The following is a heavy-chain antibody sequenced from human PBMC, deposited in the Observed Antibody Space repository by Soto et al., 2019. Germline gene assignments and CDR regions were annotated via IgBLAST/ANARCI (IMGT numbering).Heavy chain of an antibody. CDR2: VIPILGTT. Sequence: VQLVQSGSEVKKPGSSVKVSCKASGGTFSTYAISWVRQAPGQGLEWMGGVIPILGTTYNAQKFQGRVTVTAAESTSTAYVELTSVKSAATAVYYWVRHDGTDCYNDMDVWCQGTTVTVSS. D-gene: IGHD2-21*02. V-gene: IGHV1-69*12. CDR3: VRHDGTDCYNDMDV. CDR1: GGTFSTYA. J-gene: IGHJ6*01.